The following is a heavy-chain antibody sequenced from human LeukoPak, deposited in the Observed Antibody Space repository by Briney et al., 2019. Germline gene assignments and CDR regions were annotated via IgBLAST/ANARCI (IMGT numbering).Heavy chain of an antibody. CDR3: ARGDSGSWNYKRGFDY. D-gene: IGHD1-26*01. CDR1: GLTVSSNY. CDR2: NYSGGST. J-gene: IGHJ4*02. V-gene: IGHV3-53*01. Sequence: PGGSLILSCAASGLTVSSNYMSWVRQAPGKGLEWVSVNYSGGSTEYTDSVKGRFTISRDNSKNMVYLQMNSLRAEDTAVYYCARGDSGSWNYKRGFDYWGQGTLVTVSS.